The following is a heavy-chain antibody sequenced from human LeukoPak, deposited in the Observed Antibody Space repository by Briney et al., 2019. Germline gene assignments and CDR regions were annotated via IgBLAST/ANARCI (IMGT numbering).Heavy chain of an antibody. Sequence: ASVKVSCKASGYTFTCYYMHWVRQAPGQGLEWMGWINPNSGGTNYAQKFQGRVTMTRDTSISTAYMELSRLRSDDTAVYYCARAGGYCSSTSCSPVRDGMDVWGQGTTVTVSS. CDR1: GYTFTCYY. J-gene: IGHJ6*02. CDR3: ARAGGYCSSTSCSPVRDGMDV. D-gene: IGHD2-2*01. CDR2: INPNSGGT. V-gene: IGHV1-2*02.